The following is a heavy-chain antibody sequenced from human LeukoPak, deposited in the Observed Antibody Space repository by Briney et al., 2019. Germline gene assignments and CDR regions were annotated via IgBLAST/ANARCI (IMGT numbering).Heavy chain of an antibody. CDR3: ASVHRDIIILPAGVGLEGFDP. V-gene: IGHV4-38-2*02. Sequence: SETLSLTCTVSGYSISRGYYWGWIRQPPGRGLESIGSVYPSGSTYYSPSPQTRVTISVDISQNQFSLKLTCVTAADTPVYYCASVHRDIIILPAGVGLEGFDPWGPGSLVTVSS. J-gene: IGHJ5*02. CDR1: GYSISRGYY. D-gene: IGHD2-2*01. CDR2: VYPSGST.